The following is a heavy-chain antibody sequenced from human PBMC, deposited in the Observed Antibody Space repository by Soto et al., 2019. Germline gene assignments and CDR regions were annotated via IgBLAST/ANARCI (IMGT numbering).Heavy chain of an antibody. V-gene: IGHV2-26*01. CDR3: ARMNVDSYQFYYAMNV. CDR1: GFSLTTGKMG. J-gene: IGHJ6*02. CDR2: IFSDNER. D-gene: IGHD4-17*01. Sequence: SGPTLVNPTETLTLTCTVSGFSLTTGKMGVSWIRQPPGKALEWLAHIFSDNERSYSTSLQGRLTISKDTSGSQVVLSMTNVDPVDTATYYCARMNVDSYQFYYAMNVWGQGTTVTVSS.